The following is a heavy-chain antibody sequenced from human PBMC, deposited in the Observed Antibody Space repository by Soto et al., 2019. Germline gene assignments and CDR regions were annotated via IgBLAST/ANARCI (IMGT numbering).Heavy chain of an antibody. D-gene: IGHD3-22*01. CDR2: INPSGGST. V-gene: IGHV1-46*01. Sequence: ASVKISCKASGYTFTSYYMHWVRQAPGQGLEWMGIINPSGGSTSYAQKFQGRVTMTRDTSTSTVYMELSSLRSEDTAVYYCAREYRSTMIVVVITTSTSCDYWGQGTLVTVSS. CDR3: AREYRSTMIVVVITTSTSCDY. J-gene: IGHJ4*02. CDR1: GYTFTSYY.